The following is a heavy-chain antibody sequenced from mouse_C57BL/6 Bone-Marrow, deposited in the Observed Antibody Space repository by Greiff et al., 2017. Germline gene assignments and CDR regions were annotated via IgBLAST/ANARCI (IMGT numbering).Heavy chain of an antibody. Sequence: EVQLVESGGGLVKPGGSLKLSCAASGFTFSDYGMHWVRQAPEKGLEWVAYISSGSSTIYYADTVKGRFTISRANAKNTLFLQMTSLRSEDTAMYYCARHYYGHWYFDVWGTGTTVTVSS. V-gene: IGHV5-17*01. CDR1: GFTFSDYG. J-gene: IGHJ1*03. D-gene: IGHD1-1*01. CDR3: ARHYYGHWYFDV. CDR2: ISSGSSTI.